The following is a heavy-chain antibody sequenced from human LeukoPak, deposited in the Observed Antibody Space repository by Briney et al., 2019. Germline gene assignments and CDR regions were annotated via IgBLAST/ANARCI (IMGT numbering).Heavy chain of an antibody. J-gene: IGHJ4*02. V-gene: IGHV4-59*01. CDR3: ARLGYSYGAEFDY. CDR1: GGSMSSYH. D-gene: IGHD5-18*01. CDR2: IYYSGST. Sequence: SETLSLTCTVSGGSMSSYHWNWIRQPPGKGLEWIGYIYYSGSTNYSPSLKSRVTISVDTSKNQFSLKLSSVTAADTAVYYCARLGYSYGAEFDYWGQGTLVTVSS.